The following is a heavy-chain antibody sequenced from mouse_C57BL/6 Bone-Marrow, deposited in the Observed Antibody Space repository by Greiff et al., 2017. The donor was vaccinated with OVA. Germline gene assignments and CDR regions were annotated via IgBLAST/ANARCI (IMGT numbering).Heavy chain of an antibody. D-gene: IGHD1-1*01. CDR2: INPGSGGT. CDR3: TREAVVEGYAMDY. CDR1: GYAFTNYL. V-gene: IGHV1-54*01. Sequence: QVTLKVSGAELVRPGTSVKVSCKASGYAFTNYLIEWVKQRPGQGLEWIGVINPGSGGTNYNEKFKGKATLTADKSSSTAYMQLSSLTSEDSAVYYCTREAVVEGYAMDYWGQGTSVTVSS. J-gene: IGHJ4*01.